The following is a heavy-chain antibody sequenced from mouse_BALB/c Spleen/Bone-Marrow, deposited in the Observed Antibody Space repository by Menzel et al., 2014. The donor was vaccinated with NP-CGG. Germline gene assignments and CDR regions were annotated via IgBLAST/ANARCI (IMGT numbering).Heavy chain of an antibody. CDR3: TRGGRYDEVAY. CDR1: SYTFTDYA. D-gene: IGHD2-14*01. J-gene: IGHJ3*01. V-gene: IGHV1-67*01. CDR2: ISTYYGNA. Sequence: QVQLQQSGPELVRPGVSVKISCKGSSYTFTDYAMHWVKQSHAKSLGWIGVISTYYGNANYNQKFKDKATMTVDKSSSTAYMELARLTSEDSAVYYCTRGGRYDEVAYWGQGTLVTVSA.